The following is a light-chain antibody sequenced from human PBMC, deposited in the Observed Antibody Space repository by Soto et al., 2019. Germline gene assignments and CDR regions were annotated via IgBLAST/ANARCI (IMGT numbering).Light chain of an antibody. V-gene: IGKV1-9*01. CDR3: RQLNSYPLT. CDR1: QGISSY. Sequence: DIQLTQSPSFLSASVGDRVTITCRASQGISSYLAWYQQKPGKAPKLLIYAASTLQSGVPSRFGGSGSGTEFTLTISSLQPEDFATYYCRQLNSYPLTFGGGTKVEIK. CDR2: AAS. J-gene: IGKJ4*01.